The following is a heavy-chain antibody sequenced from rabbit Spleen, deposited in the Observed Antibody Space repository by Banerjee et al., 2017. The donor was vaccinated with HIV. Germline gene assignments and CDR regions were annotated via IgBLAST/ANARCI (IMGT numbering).Heavy chain of an antibody. CDR2: IDAGSSGFT. CDR1: GVSFSGSSY. D-gene: IGHD1-1*01. CDR3: ARDTSSSFSSYGMDL. J-gene: IGHJ6*01. V-gene: IGHV1S45*01. Sequence: QEQLEESGGDLVKPGASLTLTCIASGVSFSGSSYMCWVRQAPGKGLEWIACIDAGSSGFTYFASWAKGRFTISKTSSTTMTLQMTSLTAADTATYFCARDTSSSFSSYGMDLWGPGTLVTVS.